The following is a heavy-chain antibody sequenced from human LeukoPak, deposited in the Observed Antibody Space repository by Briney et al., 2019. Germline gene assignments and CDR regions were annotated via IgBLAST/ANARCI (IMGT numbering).Heavy chain of an antibody. J-gene: IGHJ6*03. D-gene: IGHD4-17*01. CDR2: LIPIFGAT. CDR1: GGTFSSYA. V-gene: IGHV1-69*05. CDR3: AAGDPFNYYMDR. Sequence: AASVKVSCKASGGTFSSYAISWVRQAPGQGLEWMGGLIPIFGATNSTQRFQGRITISTDESTTTAYLELSGLTSEDTAVYFCAAGDPFNYYMDRWGKGTTVTVFS.